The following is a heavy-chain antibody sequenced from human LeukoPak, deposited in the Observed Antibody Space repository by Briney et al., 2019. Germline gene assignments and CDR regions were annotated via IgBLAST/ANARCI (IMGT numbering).Heavy chain of an antibody. CDR1: GYPFTSYG. Sequence: SVKVSCKASGYPFTSYGITWGRQAPGQGLEWMGWISAYNANTNYAQKLQGRVTMTTDTSTSTAYMELRSLRSDDTAVYYCARDFDEYSSSYFDYWGQGTLVTVSS. CDR3: ARDFDEYSSSYFDY. V-gene: IGHV1-18*01. J-gene: IGHJ4*02. D-gene: IGHD6-6*01. CDR2: ISAYNANT.